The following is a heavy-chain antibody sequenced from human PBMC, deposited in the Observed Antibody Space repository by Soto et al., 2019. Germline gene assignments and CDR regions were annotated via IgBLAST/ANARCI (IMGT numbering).Heavy chain of an antibody. CDR3: AKAGLYYDFWSGYYYGRAGWFDP. V-gene: IGHV3-30*18. Sequence: GGSLRLSCAASGFTFSSYGMHWVRQAPGKGLEWVAVISYDGSNKYYADSVKGRFTISRDNSKNTLYLQMNSLRAEDTAVYYCAKAGLYYDFWSGYYYGRAGWFDPWGQGTLVTVSS. CDR2: ISYDGSNK. CDR1: GFTFSSYG. D-gene: IGHD3-3*01. J-gene: IGHJ5*02.